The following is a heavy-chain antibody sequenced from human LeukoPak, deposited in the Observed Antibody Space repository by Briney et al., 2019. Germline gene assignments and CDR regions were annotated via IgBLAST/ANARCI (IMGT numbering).Heavy chain of an antibody. J-gene: IGHJ3*02. D-gene: IGHD1-26*01. Sequence: PSETLSLTCTVSGGSISSYYWSWIRQPPGQGLEWIGYIYYSGSTNYNPSLKSRVTISVDTSKNQFSLKLNSVTAADTAVYYCARGGWRAAGGQVGPVDAFDIWGQGTMVTVSS. CDR3: ARGGWRAAGGQVGPVDAFDI. V-gene: IGHV4-59*01. CDR1: GGSISSYY. CDR2: IYYSGST.